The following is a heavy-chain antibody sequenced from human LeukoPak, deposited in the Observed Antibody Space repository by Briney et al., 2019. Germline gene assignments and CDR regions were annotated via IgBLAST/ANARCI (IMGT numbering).Heavy chain of an antibody. CDR3: ARGGVVTGTKYALEY. J-gene: IGHJ4*02. D-gene: IGHD1-7*01. V-gene: IGHV3-30*01. Sequence: AGGSLRLSCTASGFIFSYYAMHWVRQAPGKGLEWVAIISYDGTDENFADSVEGRFTISRDNSKNTLYLQMNSLRHEDTAVYFCARGGVVTGTKYALEYWGQGTLVTVSS. CDR1: GFIFSYYA. CDR2: ISYDGTDE.